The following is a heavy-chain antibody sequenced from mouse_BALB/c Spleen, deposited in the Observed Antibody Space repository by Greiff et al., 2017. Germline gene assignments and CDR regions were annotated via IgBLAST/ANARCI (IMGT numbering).Heavy chain of an antibody. CDR3: ARGPSNYGSSYGWYFDV. Sequence: EVKLVESGGGLVKPGGSLKLSCAASGFTFSSYAMSWVRQNPEKRLEWVASISSGGSNYYPDSVKGRFTISRDNARNILYLQMSSLRSEDTAMYYCARGPSNYGSSYGWYFDVWGAGTTVTVSS. D-gene: IGHD1-1*01. CDR2: ISSGGSN. CDR1: GFTFSSYA. J-gene: IGHJ1*01. V-gene: IGHV5-6-5*01.